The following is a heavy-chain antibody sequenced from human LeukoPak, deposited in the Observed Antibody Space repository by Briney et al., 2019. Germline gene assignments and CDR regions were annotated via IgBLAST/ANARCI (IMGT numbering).Heavy chain of an antibody. J-gene: IGHJ4*02. CDR1: GFTFSHAW. D-gene: IGHD1-1*01. CDR2: IENEVDGGTT. V-gene: IGHV3-15*04. Sequence: GGSLRLSCAVSGFTFSHAWMSWVRQAPGKGLEWVGRIENEVDGGTTDYAAPVKGRFTIARDDSKNTLYLQMNSLKSEDTAVYYCARGVAGTTFSFDYWGQGTLVTVSS. CDR3: ARGVAGTTFSFDY.